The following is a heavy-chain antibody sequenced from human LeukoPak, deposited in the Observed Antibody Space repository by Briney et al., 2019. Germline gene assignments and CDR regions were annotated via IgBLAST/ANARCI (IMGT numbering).Heavy chain of an antibody. CDR3: ARESVVWAVAGNSHWFDP. Sequence: RASVKVSCKASGYTFTSYGISWVRQAPGQGLERMGWISAYNGNTNYAQKLQGRVTMTTDTSTSTAYMELRSPRSDDTAVYYCARESVVWAVAGNSHWFDPWGQGNLVTVSS. CDR2: ISAYNGNT. V-gene: IGHV1-18*01. D-gene: IGHD6-19*01. J-gene: IGHJ5*02. CDR1: GYTFTSYG.